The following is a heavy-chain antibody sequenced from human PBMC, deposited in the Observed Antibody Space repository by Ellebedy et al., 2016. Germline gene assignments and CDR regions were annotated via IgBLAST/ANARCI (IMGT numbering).Heavy chain of an antibody. CDR1: GGTFRSHA. D-gene: IGHD3-10*02. J-gene: IGHJ6*02. CDR2: VIPLLGTP. V-gene: IGHV1-69*13. CDR3: AAAFMFRGPGQYGMDV. Sequence: SVKVSXKFSGGTFRSHAFTWVRQAPGQGLEWMGGVIPLLGTPNYAQKFQGRVTITADESANTAYMGLSSLTSEDTAVYYCAAAFMFRGPGQYGMDVWGQGTTVTVSS.